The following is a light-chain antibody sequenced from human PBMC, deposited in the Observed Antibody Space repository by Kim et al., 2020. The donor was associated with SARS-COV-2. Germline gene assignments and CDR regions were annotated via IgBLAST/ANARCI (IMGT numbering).Light chain of an antibody. J-gene: IGKJ2*01. V-gene: IGKV3-15*01. CDR1: QGVSSN. CDR2: GAS. Sequence: VSQGERATLSCRASQGVSSNLAWYQQKPGQAPRLLIYGASTRATGIPARFSGSGSGTEFTLTISSLQSEDFAVYYCQQYNNWPYTFGQGTKLEI. CDR3: QQYNNWPYT.